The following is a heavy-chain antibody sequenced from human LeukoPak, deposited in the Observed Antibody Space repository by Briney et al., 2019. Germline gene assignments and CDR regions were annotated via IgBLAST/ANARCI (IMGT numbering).Heavy chain of an antibody. CDR3: ARDIYDSSGYDY. V-gene: IGHV3-21*01. CDR1: GFTFSSYS. Sequence: GGSLRLSCAASGFTFSSYSMNWVRQAPGKGLEWVSSISSSSYIYYADSVKGRFTISRDSAKNSLYLQMNSLRAEDTAVYYCARDIYDSSGYDYWGQGTLVTVSS. J-gene: IGHJ4*02. CDR2: ISSSSYI. D-gene: IGHD3-22*01.